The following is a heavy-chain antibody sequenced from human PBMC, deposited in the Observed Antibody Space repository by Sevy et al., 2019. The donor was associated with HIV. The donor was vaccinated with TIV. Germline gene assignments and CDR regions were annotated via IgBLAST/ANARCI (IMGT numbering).Heavy chain of an antibody. D-gene: IGHD5-12*01. J-gene: IGHJ3*02. CDR3: AREGTKIVATISYAFDI. CDR1: GDSVSSNSAA. V-gene: IGHV6-1*01. CDR2: TYYRSKWYN. Sequence: KQSQTLSLTCAISGDSVSSNSAAWNWIRQSPSRGLEWLGRTYYRSKWYNDYAVSVKSRITINPDTSKNQFSLQLNSGTPEDTAVYYCAREGTKIVATISYAFDIWGQGTMVTVSS.